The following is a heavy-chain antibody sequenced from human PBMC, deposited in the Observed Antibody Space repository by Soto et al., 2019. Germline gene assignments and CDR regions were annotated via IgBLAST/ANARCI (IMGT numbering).Heavy chain of an antibody. CDR3: ATMGTPATGLFYFDY. J-gene: IGHJ4*02. CDR2: ISYSGGT. D-gene: IGHD2-15*01. CDR1: GGSISSGNYY. V-gene: IGHV4-30-4*01. Sequence: PSETLSLTCTVSGGSISSGNYYWSWIRQPPGKGLEWIGFISYSGGTYYNLSLKSRVTISVDTSKNQFSLNLNFVTAADTAVYYCATMGTPATGLFYFDYWGQGTLVTVSS.